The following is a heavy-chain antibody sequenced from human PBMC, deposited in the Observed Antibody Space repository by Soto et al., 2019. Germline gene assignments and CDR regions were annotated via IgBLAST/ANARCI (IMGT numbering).Heavy chain of an antibody. V-gene: IGHV4-34*01. Sequence: SETLSLTCAVYGGSFSGYYWSWIRQPPGKGLEWIGEINHSGSTNYNPSLKSRVTISVDTSKNQFSLKLSSVTAADTAVYYCANLPRYNWNKRNDYWGQGTLVTVSS. CDR1: GGSFSGYY. CDR3: ANLPRYNWNKRNDY. CDR2: INHSGST. J-gene: IGHJ4*02. D-gene: IGHD1-20*01.